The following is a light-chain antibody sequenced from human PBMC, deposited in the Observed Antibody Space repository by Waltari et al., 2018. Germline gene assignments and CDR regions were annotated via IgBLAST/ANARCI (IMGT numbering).Light chain of an antibody. Sequence: EIVLTQTPRTLSLSRWKRATLSCRASQSVSSSYLAWYQQKPGQAPRLLIHTVNRRASGIPDRFSGSGSGTDFTLTISRLEPEDFAVYYCQEYGTSRTFGQGTKVEI. CDR1: QSVSSSY. CDR3: QEYGTSRT. CDR2: TVN. V-gene: IGKV3-20*01. J-gene: IGKJ1*01.